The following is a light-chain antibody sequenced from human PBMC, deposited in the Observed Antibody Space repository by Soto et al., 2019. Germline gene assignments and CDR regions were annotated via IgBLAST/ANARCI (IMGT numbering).Light chain of an antibody. V-gene: IGKV3-20*01. Sequence: EIVLTQSPGTLSLSPGERATLSCRASQSVSSSYLAWYQQKPGQAPRLLIYGASSRATGIPDRFSGSGSGTDFTLTISRLEPEDFAVYYCQQDGSSTWTFCQGTKVEIK. J-gene: IGKJ1*01. CDR1: QSVSSSY. CDR3: QQDGSSTWT. CDR2: GAS.